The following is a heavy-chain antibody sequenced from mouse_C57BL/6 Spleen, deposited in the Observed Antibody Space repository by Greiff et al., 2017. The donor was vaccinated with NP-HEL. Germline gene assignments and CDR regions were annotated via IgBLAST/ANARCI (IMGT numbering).Heavy chain of an antibody. D-gene: IGHD2-5*01. V-gene: IGHV1-80*01. Sequence: QVQLQQSGAELVKPGASVKISCKASGYAFSSYWMNWVKQRPGKGLEWIGQIYPGDGDTNYNGNCKGKATLTADKSSSTAYMQLSSLTSEDSAVYFCAREGFDSNYGLDYWGQGTTLTVSS. CDR2: IYPGDGDT. J-gene: IGHJ2*01. CDR3: AREGFDSNYGLDY. CDR1: GYAFSSYW.